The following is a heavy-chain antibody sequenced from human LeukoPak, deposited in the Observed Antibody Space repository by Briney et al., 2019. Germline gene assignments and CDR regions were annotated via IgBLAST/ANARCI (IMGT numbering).Heavy chain of an antibody. D-gene: IGHD3-22*01. V-gene: IGHV3-30*02. CDR1: GFIFSSYG. CDR2: IRYDGSNK. Sequence: PGGSLRLSCAASGFIFSSYGMHWVRQAPGKGLEWVAFIRYDGSNKYYADSVKGRFTISRDNSKNTLYLQMNSLRAEDTAVYYCAKDFGVYYDRYNFDYWGQGTLVTVSS. CDR3: AKDFGVYYDRYNFDY. J-gene: IGHJ4*02.